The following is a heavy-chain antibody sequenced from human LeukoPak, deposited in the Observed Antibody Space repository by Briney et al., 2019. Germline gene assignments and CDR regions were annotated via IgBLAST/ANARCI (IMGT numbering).Heavy chain of an antibody. CDR1: GGSISGYY. D-gene: IGHD3-16*02. CDR2: IYVTGT. J-gene: IGHJ6*03. V-gene: IGHV4-59*08. CDR3: ARHIGGGIEDMDV. Sequence: SETLSLTCTVSGGSISGYYWSWIRQSPGKGLGWIGYIYVTGTRYNPYLQSRVTISVDRSRNQFFLKMSSVTAADTAVYYCARHIGGGIEDMDVWGKGTKVIVSS.